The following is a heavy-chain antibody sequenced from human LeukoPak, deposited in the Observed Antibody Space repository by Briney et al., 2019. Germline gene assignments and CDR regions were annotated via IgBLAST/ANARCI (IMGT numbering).Heavy chain of an antibody. V-gene: IGHV4-59*12. D-gene: IGHD3-10*01. Sequence: SETLSLTCTVSGESISGFYWTWIRQPPGKGLEWIGYIYYSGSTNYNPSLKSRVTISVDTSKNQFSLKLSSVTAADTAVYYCARSLLWFGESDWGQGTLVTVSS. CDR1: GESISGFY. CDR2: IYYSGST. J-gene: IGHJ4*02. CDR3: ARSLLWFGESD.